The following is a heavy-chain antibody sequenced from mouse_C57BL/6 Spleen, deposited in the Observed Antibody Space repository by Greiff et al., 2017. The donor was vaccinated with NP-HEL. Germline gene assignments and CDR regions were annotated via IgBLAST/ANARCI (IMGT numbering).Heavy chain of an antibody. CDR3: ARLMITDYYAMYY. V-gene: IGHV5-17*01. CDR1: GFTFSDYG. CDR2: ISSGSSTI. Sequence: EVKLMESGGGLVKPGGSLKLSCAASGFTFSDYGMHWVRQAPEKGLEWVAYISSGSSTIYYADTVKGRFTISRDNAKNTLFLQMTSLRSEDTAMYYCARLMITDYYAMYYWGQGTSVTVSS. J-gene: IGHJ4*01. D-gene: IGHD2-4*01.